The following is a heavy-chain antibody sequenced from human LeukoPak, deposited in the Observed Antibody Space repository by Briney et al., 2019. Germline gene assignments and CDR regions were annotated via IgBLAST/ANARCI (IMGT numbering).Heavy chain of an antibody. D-gene: IGHD7-27*01. CDR2: ITTSDGNT. CDR1: GFTFSIYT. V-gene: IGHV3-23*01. J-gene: IGHJ4*02. CDR3: AKDGGLWVSAHWGDS. Sequence: GGSLRLSCAASGFTFSIYTMSWVRQAPGKGLEWVSTITTSDGNTYYADSVKGRFTVSRDNSKNTLFLQMNSLRAEDTAVYYCAKDGGLWVSAHWGDSWGRGTLVTVSS.